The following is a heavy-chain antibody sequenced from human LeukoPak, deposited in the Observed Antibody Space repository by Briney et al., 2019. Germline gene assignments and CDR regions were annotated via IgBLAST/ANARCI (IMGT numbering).Heavy chain of an antibody. CDR2: INHSGST. V-gene: IGHV4-34*01. J-gene: IGHJ4*02. CDR1: GGSFSGYY. CDR3: ARVRTYYFDY. Sequence: SETLSLTCAVYGGSFSGYYWSWIRQPPGKGLEWIGEINHSGSTNYNPSLKSRVTISVDTSKNRFSLKLSSVTAADTAVYYCARVRTYYFDYWGQGTLDTVSS. D-gene: IGHD1-14*01.